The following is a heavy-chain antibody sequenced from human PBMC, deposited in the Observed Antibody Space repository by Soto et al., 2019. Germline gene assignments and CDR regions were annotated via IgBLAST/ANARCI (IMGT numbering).Heavy chain of an antibody. CDR3: AKDSGSGRPKKDFDY. J-gene: IGHJ4*02. CDR2: ISWNSGSI. CDR1: GFTFDDYA. Sequence: GGSLRLSCAASGFTFDDYAMHWVRQAPGKGLEWVSGISWNSGSIGYADSVKGRFTISRDNAKNSLYLQMNSLRAEDTALYYCAKDSGSGRPKKDFDYWGQGTLVTVSS. D-gene: IGHD3-10*01. V-gene: IGHV3-9*01.